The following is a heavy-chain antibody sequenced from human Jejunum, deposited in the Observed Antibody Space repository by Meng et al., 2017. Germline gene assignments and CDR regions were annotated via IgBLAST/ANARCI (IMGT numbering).Heavy chain of an antibody. D-gene: IGHD3-22*01. J-gene: IGHJ3*02. CDR2: IKQDGSAK. V-gene: IGHV3-7*01. CDR1: GLSLGTDW. CDR3: ARDSAYYFDSSGYRSAFDI. Sequence: GGSLRLSCVASGLSLGTDWMSWGRQAPGKGLEWVANIKQDGSAKNYVDSVKGRFTISRDNAKNSLFLQMNSLRGEDTAVYYCARDSAYYFDSSGYRSAFDIWGQGTMVTVSS.